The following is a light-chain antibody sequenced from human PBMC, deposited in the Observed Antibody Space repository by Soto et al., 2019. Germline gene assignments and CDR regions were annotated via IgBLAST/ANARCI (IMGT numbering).Light chain of an antibody. V-gene: IGKV1-39*01. CDR3: QQSYSAPPGT. CDR1: QNMRSY. J-gene: IGKJ1*01. Sequence: DIPMTQSPSSLSASVGDTITITCRASQNMRSYLNWYQQKSGKAPNLLIYTATTLQSEVPSRFSGSGAETDFTLTISSLEPEDFATCYCQQSYSAPPGTFGRGTKV. CDR2: TAT.